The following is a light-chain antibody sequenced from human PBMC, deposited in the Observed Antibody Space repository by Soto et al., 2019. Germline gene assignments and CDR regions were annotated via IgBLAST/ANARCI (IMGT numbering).Light chain of an antibody. CDR1: HTVTSNY. Sequence: EIVLTQSPDTLSLSPGERATLSCRASHTVTSNYLAWYQQKPGQAPRLLIYGASSRANDIPDRFSGSGSGTDFALTFSRLETEDFVVYYCQQYGGSPRMFGQGTNVEIQ. CDR2: GAS. J-gene: IGKJ1*01. V-gene: IGKV3-20*01. CDR3: QQYGGSPRM.